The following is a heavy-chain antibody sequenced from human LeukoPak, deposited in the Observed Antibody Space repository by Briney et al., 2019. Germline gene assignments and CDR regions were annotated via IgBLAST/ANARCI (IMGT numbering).Heavy chain of an antibody. CDR2: ISSSSSYT. Sequence: PGGSLRLSCAASGFTFSDYYMSWIRQAPGKGLEWVSYISSSSSYTNYADSVKGRSTISRDNAKNSLYLQMNSLRAEDTAVYYCAREGGPYRPLDYSGQGTLVTVSS. V-gene: IGHV3-11*05. CDR3: AREGGPYRPLDY. CDR1: GFTFSDYY. J-gene: IGHJ4*02.